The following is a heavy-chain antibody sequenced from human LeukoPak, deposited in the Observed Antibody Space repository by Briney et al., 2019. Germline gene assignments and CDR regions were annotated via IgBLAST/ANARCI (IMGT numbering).Heavy chain of an antibody. CDR1: GFTFSSYA. Sequence: GGSLRLSCAGSGFTFSSYAMSWVRQAPGKGLEWVSAISGSGADTYYADSVKGRFTISRDNSKNTLFLQMNSLRAEDSAVYYCAKDTTTHTVTTHYFDYWGQGSLVTVSS. D-gene: IGHD4-17*01. CDR2: ISGSGADT. J-gene: IGHJ4*02. V-gene: IGHV3-23*01. CDR3: AKDTTTHTVTTHYFDY.